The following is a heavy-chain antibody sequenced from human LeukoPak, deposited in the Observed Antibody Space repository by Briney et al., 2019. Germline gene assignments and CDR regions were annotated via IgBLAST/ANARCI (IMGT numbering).Heavy chain of an antibody. J-gene: IGHJ5*02. CDR1: GYTFTSYY. V-gene: IGHV1-46*01. CDR2: INPIGGST. CDR3: ARERLRFLEWLFNTRNWFDP. Sequence: ASVKVSCKASGYTFTSYYMHWVRQAPGQGLEWMGIINPIGGSTSYAQKSQGRVTMTRDTSTSTVYMELSSLRSEDTAVYYCARERLRFLEWLFNTRNWFDPWGQGTLVTVSS. D-gene: IGHD3-3*01.